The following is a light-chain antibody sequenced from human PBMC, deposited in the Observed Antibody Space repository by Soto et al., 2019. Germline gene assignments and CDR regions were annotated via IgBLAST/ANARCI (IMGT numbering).Light chain of an antibody. Sequence: VLTQSAVTLTLSPEEIATPSCRASQSISSYLAWYQQKPGQAPRLLIYDASNRATGIPARFSGGGSGTDFTLTISSLEPEDFAVYYCQQRSKWPLTFGGGTKVEI. CDR2: DAS. CDR1: QSISSY. J-gene: IGKJ4*02. V-gene: IGKV3-11*01. CDR3: QQRSKWPLT.